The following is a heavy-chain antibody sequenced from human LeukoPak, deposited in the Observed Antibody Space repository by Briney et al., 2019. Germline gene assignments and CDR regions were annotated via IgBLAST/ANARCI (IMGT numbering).Heavy chain of an antibody. CDR3: ARAGSSSFYYYYYMDV. CDR1: GFTFSSYE. D-gene: IGHD6-6*01. J-gene: IGHJ6*03. V-gene: IGHV3-48*03. CDR2: ISSSGSTI. Sequence: GGSLRLSCAASGFTFSSYEMNWVRQAPGKGLEWVSYISSSGSTIYYADSVKGRFTISRDNAKNSLYLQMNSLRAEDTAVYYCARAGSSSFYYYYYMDVWGKGTTVTVSS.